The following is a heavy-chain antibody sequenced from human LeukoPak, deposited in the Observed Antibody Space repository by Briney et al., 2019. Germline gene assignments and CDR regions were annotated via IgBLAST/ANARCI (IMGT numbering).Heavy chain of an antibody. V-gene: IGHV3-48*02. CDR2: ISSTTSTI. D-gene: IGHD4-17*01. Sequence: GGSLRLSCAASGFTFSTYSMNWVRQAPGKGLEWVSFISSTTSTIYYADSVKGRFTISRDNAKNSLYLQMNSLRDEDTAVYCCARDKGYGDAVYWYFDLWGRGTLVTVSS. CDR3: ARDKGYGDAVYWYFDL. CDR1: GFTFSTYS. J-gene: IGHJ2*01.